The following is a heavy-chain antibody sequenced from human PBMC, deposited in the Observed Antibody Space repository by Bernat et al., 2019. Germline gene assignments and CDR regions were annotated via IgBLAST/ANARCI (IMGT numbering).Heavy chain of an antibody. V-gene: IGHV6-1*01. Sequence: QAQLQQSGPGVVKPSQTLSLTCAISGDSVSNRVGSWNWIRQSPSRGLEWLGRTYYRTMWYFDYAVSVQSRITISPDTAKNQFSLQLNSVTHEDTAVYYCTKGGFGDYVFRFDSWGQGSLVTVSS. CDR3: TKGGFGDYVFRFDS. J-gene: IGHJ5*01. CDR1: GDSVSNRVGS. D-gene: IGHD4-17*01. CDR2: TYYRTMWYF.